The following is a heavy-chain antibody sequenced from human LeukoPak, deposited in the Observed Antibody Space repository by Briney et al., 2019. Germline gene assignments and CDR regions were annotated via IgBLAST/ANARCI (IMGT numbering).Heavy chain of an antibody. V-gene: IGHV3-21*01. CDR1: GLTVRMDT. J-gene: IGHJ4*02. CDR2: ITSTTTYI. CDR3: ASVTTAVNDY. Sequence: GSLTLSRAASGLTVRMDTMNWVRPAPGKGVEWVSSITSTTTYIYYADSVKGRFTISRDNAKNSLYLQMNSLRAEDTAVYYCASVTTAVNDYWGQGTLVTVSS. D-gene: IGHD1-1*01.